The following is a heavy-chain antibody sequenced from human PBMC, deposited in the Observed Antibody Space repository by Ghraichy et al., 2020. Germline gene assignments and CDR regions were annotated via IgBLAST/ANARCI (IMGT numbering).Heavy chain of an antibody. D-gene: IGHD2/OR15-2a*01. V-gene: IGHV4-59*01. CDR2: VHYSGTT. CDR3: ARVVIGATIRYGVDV. J-gene: IGHJ6*02. Sequence: SQTLSLTCGVSGGSISSYFWTWIRQPPGKGLEWIAYVHYSGTTNYNPSLKSRVTISLDTSNKQFSLQLNSVTAADTAVYYCARVVIGATIRYGVDVWGQGTTVTVSS. CDR1: GGSISSYF.